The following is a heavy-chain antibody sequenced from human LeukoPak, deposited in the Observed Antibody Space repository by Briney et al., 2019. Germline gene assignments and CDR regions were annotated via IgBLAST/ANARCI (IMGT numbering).Heavy chain of an antibody. D-gene: IGHD6-13*01. V-gene: IGHV1-2*02. J-gene: IGHJ4*02. Sequence: ASVKVSCKASGYTFTAYFLHWVRQAPGQGLEWMGWINPNSGDTNYAQKFQGRVTMTRDTSITTAYMELSRLTSDDTAMYYCARTSSTWYGGVGDYWGQGTLVTVSS. CDR1: GYTFTAYF. CDR2: INPNSGDT. CDR3: ARTSSTWYGGVGDY.